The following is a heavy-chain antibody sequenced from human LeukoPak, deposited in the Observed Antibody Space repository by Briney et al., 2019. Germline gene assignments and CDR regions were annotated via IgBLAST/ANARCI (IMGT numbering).Heavy chain of an antibody. J-gene: IGHJ4*02. D-gene: IGHD6-13*01. CDR3: ARDSSSWFAPLYYFDY. Sequence: PSQTLSLTCTVSGGSISSGGYYWSWIRQHPGKGLEWIGYIYYSGSTYYNPSLKSRVTMSVDTSKNQFSLKLSSVTAADTAVYYCARDSSSWFAPLYYFDYWGQGTLVTVSS. CDR2: IYYSGST. CDR1: GGSISSGGYY. V-gene: IGHV4-31*03.